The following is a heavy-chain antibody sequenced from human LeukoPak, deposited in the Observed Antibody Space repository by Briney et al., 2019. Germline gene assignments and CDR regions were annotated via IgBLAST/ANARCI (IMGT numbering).Heavy chain of an antibody. Sequence: GRSLRLSCAASGFTFSSYAMNWVRQAPGKGLEWVSSVAASGGSTYYADSVKGRFTISRDNSKNTLFLQMNSLRAEDTALYYCAKFGAYSDYIDYWGQGTLVTVSS. CDR3: AKFGAYSDYIDY. J-gene: IGHJ4*02. D-gene: IGHD3-16*01. CDR2: VAASGGST. V-gene: IGHV3-23*01. CDR1: GFTFSSYA.